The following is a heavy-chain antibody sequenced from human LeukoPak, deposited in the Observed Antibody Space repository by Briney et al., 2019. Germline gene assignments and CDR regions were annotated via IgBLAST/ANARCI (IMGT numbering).Heavy chain of an antibody. V-gene: IGHV4-59*08. CDR3: VRHEGIGDSGNYYFHS. D-gene: IGHD5-12*01. Sequence: SETLSLTCTVSGGSIRVYYCSWVRQTPGKGLEWIGYVYDSGGTNYTPSLKSRVTMSMDTSNNQFSLHLRSVTAADTAVYYCVRHEGIGDSGNYYFHSWGQGALVTVSS. CDR2: VYDSGGT. CDR1: GGSIRVYY. J-gene: IGHJ4*02.